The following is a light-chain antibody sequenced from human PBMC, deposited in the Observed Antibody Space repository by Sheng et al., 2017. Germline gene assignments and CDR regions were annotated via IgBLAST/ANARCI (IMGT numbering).Light chain of an antibody. Sequence: QSALTQPPSASGSPGQSVTISCTGTSSDVGGYNYVSWYQQHPGKAPKLLIHDVTDRPSGVSVRFSGSKSGNTASLTISGLQAEDEADYYCSSSTSTSTLFGTGTTVTVL. CDR1: SSDVGGYNY. CDR2: DVT. V-gene: IGLV2-14*03. J-gene: IGLJ1*01. CDR3: SSSTSTSTL.